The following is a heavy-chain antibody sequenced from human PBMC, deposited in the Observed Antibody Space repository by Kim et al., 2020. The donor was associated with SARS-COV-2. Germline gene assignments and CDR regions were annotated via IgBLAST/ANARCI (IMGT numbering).Heavy chain of an antibody. CDR3: ASEANSFDY. CDR2: GGT. Sequence: GGTIYPQQFQGRVTVTSDTSTSTSYMELNSLRSEDTAFYYCASEANSFDYWGQGTLVAVSS. V-gene: IGHV1-46*01. J-gene: IGHJ4*02.